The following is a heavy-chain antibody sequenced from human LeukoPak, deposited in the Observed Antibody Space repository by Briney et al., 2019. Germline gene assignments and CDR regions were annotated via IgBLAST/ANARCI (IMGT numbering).Heavy chain of an antibody. CDR2: IIPIFGTA. J-gene: IGHJ1*01. Sequence: AASVKVSFKASGGTFSSYAISWVRQAPGQGLEWMGGIIPIFGTANYAQKFQGRVTITADESTSTAYMELSSLRSEDTAVYYCAYLPYYYDSSGYYYSSAYFQHWGQGTLVTVSS. CDR1: GGTFSSYA. D-gene: IGHD3-22*01. CDR3: AYLPYYYDSSGYYYSSAYFQH. V-gene: IGHV1-69*13.